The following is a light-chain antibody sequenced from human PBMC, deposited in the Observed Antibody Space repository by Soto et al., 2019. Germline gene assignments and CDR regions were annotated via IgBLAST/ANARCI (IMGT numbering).Light chain of an antibody. CDR2: EVS. CDR3: QHLNGYPIA. J-gene: IGKJ5*01. Sequence: DIQMTQSPSTLSASVGDRVSFTCRASQGVSSHLAWHQQKPGKAPKLLIYEVSTLQSGVPSRFSGSGSGTDFTLTISSLQPEDFATYYCQHLNGYPIAFGQGTRLEI. CDR1: QGVSSH. V-gene: IGKV1-9*01.